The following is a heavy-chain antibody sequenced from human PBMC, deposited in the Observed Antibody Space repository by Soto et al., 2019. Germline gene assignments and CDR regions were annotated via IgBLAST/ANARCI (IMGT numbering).Heavy chain of an antibody. V-gene: IGHV3-43*01. J-gene: IGHJ5*02. CDR1: GFTFDDYT. D-gene: IGHD3-3*01. Sequence: EVQLVESGGVVVQPGGSLRLSCAASGFTFDDYTMRWVRQAPGKGLEWVSLISWDGGSTYYADSVKGRFTISRDNSKNSLYLQMNSLRTEDTALYYCAKEGSRLGITIFGVVGPPRGWFDPWGQGTLVTVSS. CDR3: AKEGSRLGITIFGVVGPPRGWFDP. CDR2: ISWDGGST.